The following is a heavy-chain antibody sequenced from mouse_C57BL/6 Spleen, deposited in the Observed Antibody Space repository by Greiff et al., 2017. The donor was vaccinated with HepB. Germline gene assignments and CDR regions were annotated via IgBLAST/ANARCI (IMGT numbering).Heavy chain of an antibody. Sequence: QVQLQQPGTELVKPGASVKLSCKASGYTFTSYWMHWVKQRPGQGLEWIGNINPSNGGTNYNEKFKSKATLTVDKSSSTAYMQISSLTSEDSSVYYCAREDYGSLWFAYWGQGTLVTVSA. J-gene: IGHJ3*01. V-gene: IGHV1-53*01. CDR2: INPSNGGT. D-gene: IGHD1-1*01. CDR1: GYTFTSYW. CDR3: AREDYGSLWFAY.